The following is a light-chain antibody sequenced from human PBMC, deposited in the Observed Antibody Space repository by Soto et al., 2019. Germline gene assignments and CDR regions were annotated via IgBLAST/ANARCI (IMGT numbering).Light chain of an antibody. CDR2: GAS. Sequence: EIVLTQSPGIVSLSPGERATLSCRASHSVSSSYLAWYQQKPGQAPRLLIYGASRRAIGIPGRFSGSGSGTDFTLTISRLEPEDFAVYYCQQYGSSSYTFGQGTKVDIK. CDR1: HSVSSSY. CDR3: QQYGSSSYT. V-gene: IGKV3-20*01. J-gene: IGKJ2*01.